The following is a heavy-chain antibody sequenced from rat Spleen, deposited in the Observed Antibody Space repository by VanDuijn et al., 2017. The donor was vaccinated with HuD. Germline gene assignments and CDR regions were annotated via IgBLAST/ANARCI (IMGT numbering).Heavy chain of an antibody. J-gene: IGHJ2*01. Sequence: EVQLVESGGGLVQPGRSLKLSCVASGFTYSNYVMAWVRQAPTKGLEWVASISTGGGNTYYRDSVKGRFTISRDNAKNTQYLQMDSLRSEDTATYYCARPAGELRYFDYWGQGVMVTVSS. V-gene: IGHV5S13*01. CDR1: GFTYSNYV. CDR3: ARPAGELRYFDY. D-gene: IGHD4-3*01. CDR2: ISTGGGNT.